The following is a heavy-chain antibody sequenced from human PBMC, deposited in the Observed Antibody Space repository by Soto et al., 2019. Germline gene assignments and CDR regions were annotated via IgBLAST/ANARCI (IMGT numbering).Heavy chain of an antibody. CDR1: GFTFSSYA. CDR2: TSYDGSNK. D-gene: IGHD3-10*01. CDR3: AKNYYGSGGYLGPFGY. V-gene: IGHV3-30-3*01. Sequence: PGGSLRLSCVASGFTFSSYAIHWVRQAPGKGLEWLAVTSYDGSNKYYADSVKGRFTISRDNSKNTLYLQMNSLRAEDTAVYYCAKNYYGSGGYLGPFGYWGQGALVTVSS. J-gene: IGHJ4*02.